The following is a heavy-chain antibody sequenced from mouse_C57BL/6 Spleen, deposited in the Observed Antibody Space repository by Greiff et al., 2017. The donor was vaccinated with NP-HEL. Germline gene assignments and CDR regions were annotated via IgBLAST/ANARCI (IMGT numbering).Heavy chain of an antibody. CDR3: AREGGKYFDY. CDR1: GFTFSSYA. V-gene: IGHV5-4*01. J-gene: IGHJ2*01. D-gene: IGHD1-1*02. Sequence: EVKLQESGGGLVKPGGSLKLSCAASGFTFSSYAMSWVRQTPEKRLEWVATISDGGSYTYYPDNVKGRFTISRDNAKNNLYLQMSHLKSEDTAMYYCAREGGKYFDYWGQGTTLTVSS. CDR2: ISDGGSYT.